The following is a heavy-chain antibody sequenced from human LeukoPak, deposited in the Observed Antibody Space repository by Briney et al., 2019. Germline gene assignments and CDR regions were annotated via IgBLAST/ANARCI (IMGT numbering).Heavy chain of an antibody. V-gene: IGHV3-15*01. CDR1: GFTFSNAW. J-gene: IGHJ3*02. Sequence: GGSLRLSCAASGFTFSNAWMSWVRQAPGKGLEWVGRIKTKTDGGTTDYAAPVKGRFTISRDNSKDTLYLQMSSLRVEDTAAYYCARYLGGRNAFDIWGQGTMVTVSS. D-gene: IGHD3-16*01. CDR2: IKTKTDGGTT. CDR3: ARYLGGRNAFDI.